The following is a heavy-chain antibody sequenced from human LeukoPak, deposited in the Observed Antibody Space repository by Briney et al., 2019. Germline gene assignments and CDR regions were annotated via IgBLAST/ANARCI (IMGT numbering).Heavy chain of an antibody. V-gene: IGHV4-34*01. CDR3: ARVGLPPYYYYFYYMDV. D-gene: IGHD5-18*01. CDR1: GGSFSGYS. J-gene: IGHJ6*03. CDR2: INHSGTT. Sequence: SETLSLTCAVYGGSFSGYSWTWIRQPPGKGLEWIGEINHSGTTDYNPSLQSRVTISLDTSKNQFSLKVTSVTAADTAVYYCARVGLPPYYYYFYYMDVWGTGTTVTVSS.